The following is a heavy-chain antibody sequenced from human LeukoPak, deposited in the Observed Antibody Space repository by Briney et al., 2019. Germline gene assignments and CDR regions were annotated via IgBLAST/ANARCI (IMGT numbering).Heavy chain of an antibody. Sequence: GGSLRLSYAASGFTLSSYSMNWVRQAPGKGLEWVSSISSSSSYIYYADSVKGRFTISRDNAKNSLYLQMNSLRAEDTAVYCCARDFARSGSSGDYWGQGTLVTVSS. D-gene: IGHD3-10*01. CDR1: GFTLSSYS. CDR2: ISSSSSYI. V-gene: IGHV3-21*01. CDR3: ARDFARSGSSGDY. J-gene: IGHJ4*02.